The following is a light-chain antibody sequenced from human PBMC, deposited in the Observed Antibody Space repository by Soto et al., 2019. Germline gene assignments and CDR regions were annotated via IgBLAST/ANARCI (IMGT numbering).Light chain of an antibody. CDR2: SAS. CDR3: QKYDSAPWT. CDR1: QGIRTY. Sequence: IQMTQSPSSLSASVGDRVTITCRASQGIRTYLAWYQQKRGKVPKLLIFSASTLQSGVPPRFSGSGSGTDFTLTISSLQPEDVESYDCQKYDSAPWTFGQGTKVEIK. V-gene: IGKV1-27*01. J-gene: IGKJ1*01.